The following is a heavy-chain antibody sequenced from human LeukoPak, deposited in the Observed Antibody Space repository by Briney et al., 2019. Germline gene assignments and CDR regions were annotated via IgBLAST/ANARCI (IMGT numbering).Heavy chain of an antibody. Sequence: GGSLRLSCAASGFTFSSYGMHWVRQAPGKGLEWVAVIWYDGSNKYYADSVKGRFTISRDNSKNTLYLQMNSLRAEDTAVYYCARSTSDRVSSPGCDYWGQGTLVTVSS. CDR1: GFTFSSYG. D-gene: IGHD2-2*01. V-gene: IGHV3-33*01. CDR3: ARSTSDRVSSPGCDY. CDR2: IWYDGSNK. J-gene: IGHJ4*02.